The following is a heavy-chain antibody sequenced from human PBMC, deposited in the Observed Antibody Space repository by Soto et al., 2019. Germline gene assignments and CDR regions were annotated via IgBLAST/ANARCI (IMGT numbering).Heavy chain of an antibody. CDR2: INSDGSST. V-gene: IGHV3-74*01. Sequence: GGSLRLSCAASGFTFSSYWMHWVRQAPGKGLVWVSRINSDGSSTSYADSVKGRFTISRDNAKNTLYLQMNSLRAEDTAVYYCARAVSSGWYRPWGQGTLVTVSS. J-gene: IGHJ5*02. CDR1: GFTFSSYW. D-gene: IGHD6-19*01. CDR3: ARAVSSGWYRP.